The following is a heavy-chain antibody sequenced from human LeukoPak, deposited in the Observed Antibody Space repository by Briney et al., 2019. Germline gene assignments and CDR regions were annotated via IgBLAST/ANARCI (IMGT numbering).Heavy chain of an antibody. D-gene: IGHD6-13*01. V-gene: IGHV3-30*18. J-gene: IGHJ6*03. CDR3: AKIAADYYYYYMDV. Sequence: PGGSLRLSCAASGFTFSSYGMHWVRQAPGKGLEWVAVISYDGSNKYYADSVKGRFTISRDNSKNTLYLQMNSLRAEDTAVYYCAKIAADYYYYYMDVWGKGTTVTVSS. CDR2: ISYDGSNK. CDR1: GFTFSSYG.